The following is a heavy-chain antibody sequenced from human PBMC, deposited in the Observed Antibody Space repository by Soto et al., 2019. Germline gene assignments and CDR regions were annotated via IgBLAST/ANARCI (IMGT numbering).Heavy chain of an antibody. CDR2: INPNSGGT. Sequence: ASVKISCKASGYTFTGYYMHWVRQAPGQGLEWMGWINPNSGGTNYAQKFQGRVTMTRDTSIRTAYMELSRLRSDDTAVYYCARDLYSNKNYYYYGMDVWGQGTTVTVSS. V-gene: IGHV1-2*02. CDR3: ARDLYSNKNYYYYGMDV. CDR1: GYTFTGYY. J-gene: IGHJ6*02. D-gene: IGHD4-4*01.